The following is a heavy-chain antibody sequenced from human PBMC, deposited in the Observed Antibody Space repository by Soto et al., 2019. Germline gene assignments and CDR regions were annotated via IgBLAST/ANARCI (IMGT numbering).Heavy chain of an antibody. J-gene: IGHJ4*02. CDR3: GRRHISHWYGLDY. CDR1: GYSISNGYY. Sequence: PSETLSLTCAVSGYSISNGYYWGWFRQPPGKGLEWIGSIYHTGSTYYNPSLKSRVTISADTSKNQFSLKLSSVTAADTAVYYCGRRHISHWYGLDYWGQGTLVTVSS. V-gene: IGHV4-38-2*01. CDR2: IYHTGST. D-gene: IGHD6-13*01.